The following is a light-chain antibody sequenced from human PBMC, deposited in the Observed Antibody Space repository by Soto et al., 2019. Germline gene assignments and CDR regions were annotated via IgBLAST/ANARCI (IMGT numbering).Light chain of an antibody. J-gene: IGLJ3*02. Sequence: QSALTQPPSASGSPGQSVTISCTGTSSDVGGYNDVSWYQQHPGKAPKLMIYEVTKRPSGVPDRFSGSKSGNTASLTVSGLQAEDEADYYCSSYTSSSTWVFGGGTKLTVL. CDR1: SSDVGGYND. CDR3: SSYTSSSTWV. V-gene: IGLV2-8*01. CDR2: EVT.